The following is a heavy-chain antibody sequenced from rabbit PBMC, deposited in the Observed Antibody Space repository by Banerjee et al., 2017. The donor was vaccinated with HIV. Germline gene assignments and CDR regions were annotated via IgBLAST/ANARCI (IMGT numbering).Heavy chain of an antibody. Sequence: QEQLEESGGGLVQPEGSLTLTCTASGFSLSSGAMSWVRQAPGKGLEWIGYMYIASDTTDYASWAKGRFTISKTSSTTVTLQLNSLTAADTATYYCTKDPYTGSGLWFNLWGQGTLVTVS. CDR3: TKDPYTGSGLWFNL. V-gene: IGHV1S45*01. CDR2: MYIASDTT. D-gene: IGHD4-2*01. CDR1: GFSLSSGA. J-gene: IGHJ4*01.